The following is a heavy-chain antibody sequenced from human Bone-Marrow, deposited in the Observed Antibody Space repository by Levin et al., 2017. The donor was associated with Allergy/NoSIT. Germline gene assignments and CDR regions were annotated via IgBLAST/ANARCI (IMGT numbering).Heavy chain of an antibody. CDR2: IYHSGST. CDR1: GGSISSSSYY. V-gene: IGHV4-39*01. CDR3: ARQFYGDYDQGAFDI. D-gene: IGHD4-17*01. Sequence: ESLKISCTVSGGSISSSSYYWGWIRQPPGKGLEWIGSIYHSGSTYYNPSLKSRVTISVDTSKNQFSLKLSSVTAADTAVYYCARQFYGDYDQGAFDIWGQGTMVTVSS. J-gene: IGHJ3*02.